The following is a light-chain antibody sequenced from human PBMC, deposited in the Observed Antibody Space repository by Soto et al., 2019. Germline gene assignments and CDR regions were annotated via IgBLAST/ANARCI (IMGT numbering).Light chain of an antibody. CDR3: SSYTSRSAYV. J-gene: IGLJ1*01. V-gene: IGLV2-14*01. CDR2: DVS. CDR1: SSDVGGYNY. Sequence: QSALTQPASVSGSPGQSITISCTGTSSDVGGYNYVSWYQQHPGKAPKLIIYDVSNRPSGVSNRFSGSKSGNTASLTISGHQAEDEADYYCSSYTSRSAYVFGTGTKVTVL.